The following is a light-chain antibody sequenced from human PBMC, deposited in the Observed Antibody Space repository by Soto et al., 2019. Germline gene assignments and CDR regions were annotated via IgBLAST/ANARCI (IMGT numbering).Light chain of an antibody. V-gene: IGLV1-40*01. CDR3: QSYDTSLSAMV. Sequence: QSVLTQPPSVSGAPGQRVTISCTGSSSNIGAGYDVHWYQQLPGTAPKLLIYGNTNRPSGVPDRFSGSKSGTSASLAITGLQAEDEAGYYCQSYDTSLSAMVFGGGTKVTVL. CDR1: SSNIGAGYD. CDR2: GNT. J-gene: IGLJ2*01.